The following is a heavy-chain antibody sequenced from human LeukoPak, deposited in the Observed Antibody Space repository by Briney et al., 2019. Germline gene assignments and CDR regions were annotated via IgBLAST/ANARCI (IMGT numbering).Heavy chain of an antibody. D-gene: IGHD3-22*01. V-gene: IGHV4-59*01. CDR1: GGSISSYY. CDR2: IYYSGST. CDR3: ARAAEVTTMDL. Sequence: SETLSLTCTVSGGSISSYYWSWIRQPPGKGLEWIGYIYYSGSTNYNPSLKSRVTISVDTSKNQLSLKLSSVTAADTAVYYCARAAEVTTMDLWGQGTLVTVSS. J-gene: IGHJ4*02.